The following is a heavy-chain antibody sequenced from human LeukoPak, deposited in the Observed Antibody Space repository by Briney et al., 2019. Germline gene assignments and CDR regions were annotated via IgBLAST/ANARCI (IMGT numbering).Heavy chain of an antibody. Sequence: SETLSLTCTVSGGSISSATYYWGWIRQPPGKGLEWIGNIYYSGSTYYNPSLKSRVTMSVDTSKNQFSLKLSSVTAADTAVYYCARDRDYGGKGWFDPWGQGTLVTVSS. D-gene: IGHD4-23*01. V-gene: IGHV4-39*07. CDR3: ARDRDYGGKGWFDP. CDR1: GGSISSATYY. J-gene: IGHJ5*02. CDR2: IYYSGST.